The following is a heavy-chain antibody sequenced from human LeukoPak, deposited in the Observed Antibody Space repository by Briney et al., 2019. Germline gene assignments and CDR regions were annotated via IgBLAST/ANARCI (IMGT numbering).Heavy chain of an antibody. CDR2: IIPIFGTA. V-gene: IGHV1-69*01. CDR3: ARGSYDFWSGYSPHYYYYGMDV. J-gene: IGHJ6*02. D-gene: IGHD3-3*01. Sequence: SVKVSCKASGGTFSSYAISWVRQAPGQGLEWMGGIIPIFGTANYAQKFQGRVTITADESTSTAYMELSSLRSEDTAVYYCARGSYDFWSGYSPHYYYYGMDVWGQGTTVTVSS. CDR1: GGTFSSYA.